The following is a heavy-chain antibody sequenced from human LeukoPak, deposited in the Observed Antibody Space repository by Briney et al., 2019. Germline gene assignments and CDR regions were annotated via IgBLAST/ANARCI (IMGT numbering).Heavy chain of an antibody. V-gene: IGHV4-39*01. CDR3: ARRLSAAYYGSGSVGY. J-gene: IGHJ4*02. CDR2: IYYSGST. CDR1: GGSISSSTSY. D-gene: IGHD3-10*01. Sequence: SETLSLTCTASGGSISSSTSYWVWIRQPPGKGLEWIGSIYYSGSTYYSPSLKSRVTVFVDTSENQFSLNLNSVTAADTAVYFCARRLSAAYYGSGSVGYWGQGTLVTVSS.